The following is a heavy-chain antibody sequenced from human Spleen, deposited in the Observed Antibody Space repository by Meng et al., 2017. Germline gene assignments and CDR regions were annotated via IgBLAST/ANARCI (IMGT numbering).Heavy chain of an antibody. CDR3: AKTYSYGYSDP. Sequence: QGQLVQSGSEVKEPGASVNISCKTSGYTFRTYGVTWVRQAPGQGLEYLGWISAYNGNTNYAQKLQGRVTMTTDASTSTAYMELRSLRSDDTAIYYCAKTYSYGYSDPWGQGTLVTVSS. CDR1: GYTFRTYG. D-gene: IGHD5-18*01. J-gene: IGHJ5*02. CDR2: ISAYNGNT. V-gene: IGHV1-18*01.